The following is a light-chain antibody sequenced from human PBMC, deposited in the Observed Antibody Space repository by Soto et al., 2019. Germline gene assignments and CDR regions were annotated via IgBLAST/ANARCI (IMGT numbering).Light chain of an antibody. CDR1: SSDVGYNNY. V-gene: IGLV2-14*01. J-gene: IGLJ2*01. CDR2: EVS. Sequence: QSALTQPASVSGSPGQSISISCTGTSSDVGYNNYVSWYQHHPGKAPKLMIYEVSDRPSGVSNLFSGSKSGNTASLTISGLQAEDEADYYCASFTITDAMLFGGGTKLTVL. CDR3: ASFTITDAML.